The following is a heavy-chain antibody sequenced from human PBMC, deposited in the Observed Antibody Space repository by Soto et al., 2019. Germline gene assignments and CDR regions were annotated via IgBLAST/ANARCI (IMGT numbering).Heavy chain of an antibody. V-gene: IGHV3-33*01. CDR3: ARSPLSLLYSSSWSLDY. CDR2: IWYDGSNK. J-gene: IGHJ4*02. D-gene: IGHD6-13*01. Sequence: GGSLRLSWAAAGFTFSSYGMHWVRQAPGKGLEWVAVIWYDGSNKYYADSVKGRFTISRDNSKNTLYLQMNSLRAEDTAVYYCARSPLSLLYSSSWSLDYWGQGTLVTVSS. CDR1: GFTFSSYG.